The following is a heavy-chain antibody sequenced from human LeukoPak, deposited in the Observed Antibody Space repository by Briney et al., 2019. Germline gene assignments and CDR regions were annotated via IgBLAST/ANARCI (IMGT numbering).Heavy chain of an antibody. CDR1: GLTASSNY. D-gene: IGHD6-13*01. CDR3: ARVEGAAAGPYYYYMDV. V-gene: IGHV3-53*01. Sequence: PGGSLRLSCVPSGLTASSNYMSWVRHAPGKVLEWVSVIYSGGSTYYADSVKGRFTISRDNSKNTLYLQMNSLRAEDTAVYYCARVEGAAAGPYYYYMDVWGKGTTVTVSS. CDR2: IYSGGST. J-gene: IGHJ6*03.